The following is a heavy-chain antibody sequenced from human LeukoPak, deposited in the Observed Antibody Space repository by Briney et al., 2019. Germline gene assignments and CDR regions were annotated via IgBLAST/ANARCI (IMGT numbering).Heavy chain of an antibody. V-gene: IGHV4-39*01. D-gene: IGHD6-13*01. CDR2: IYYSGST. Sequence: SETLSLTCTVSGGSISSSSYYWGWIRQPPGKGLEWIGSIYYSGSTYYNPSLKSRVTISVDMSKNQFSLKLSSVTAEDTAVYYCARHLQQLVRWPPYNWFDPWGQGTLVTVSS. CDR3: ARHLQQLVRWPPYNWFDP. J-gene: IGHJ5*02. CDR1: GGSISSSSYY.